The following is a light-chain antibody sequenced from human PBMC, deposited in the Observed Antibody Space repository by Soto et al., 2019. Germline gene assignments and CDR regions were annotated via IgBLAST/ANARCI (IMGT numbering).Light chain of an antibody. Sequence: QSALTQPPSASGSPGQSVTISCTGTSSDVGGYDLVSWYQQHPGKAPKLILYEVAKRPSGVPARFSGSKSGNTASLTVSGRQADDESDYYCSSFAGNNNLFGGGTKVTVL. CDR2: EVA. V-gene: IGLV2-8*01. CDR3: SSFAGNNNL. J-gene: IGLJ2*01. CDR1: SSDVGGYDL.